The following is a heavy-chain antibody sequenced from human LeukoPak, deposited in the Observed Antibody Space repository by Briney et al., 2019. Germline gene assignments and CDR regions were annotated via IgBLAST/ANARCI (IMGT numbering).Heavy chain of an antibody. V-gene: IGHV1-46*01. D-gene: IGHD6-19*01. J-gene: IGHJ6*02. CDR1: GYTFTSYY. Sequence: ASVKVSCKASGYTFTSYYMHWVRQAPGQGLEWMGIINPSGSSTSYAQKFQGRVTMTRDTSTSTVYMELSSLRSEDTAVYYCARVGGSGWAYYYYGMDVWGQGTTVTVSS. CDR2: INPSGSST. CDR3: ARVGGSGWAYYYYGMDV.